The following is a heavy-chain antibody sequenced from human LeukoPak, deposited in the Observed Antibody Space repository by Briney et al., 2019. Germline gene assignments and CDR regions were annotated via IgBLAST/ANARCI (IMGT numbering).Heavy chain of an antibody. Sequence: SETLSLTCTVSGGSISSYYWSWIRQPPGKGLEWIRYIYYSGSTNYNPSLKSRVTISVDTSENQFSLKLSSVTAADTAVYYCAGQHGNPAVDAFDIWGQGTMVTVSS. CDR2: IYYSGST. CDR3: AGQHGNPAVDAFDI. CDR1: GGSISSYY. J-gene: IGHJ3*02. V-gene: IGHV4-59*01. D-gene: IGHD4-23*01.